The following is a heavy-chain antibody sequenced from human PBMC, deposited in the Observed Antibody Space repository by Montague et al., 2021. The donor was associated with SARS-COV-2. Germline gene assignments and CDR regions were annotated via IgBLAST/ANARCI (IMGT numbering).Heavy chain of an antibody. CDR2: ISRDGSRT. V-gene: IGHV3-74*01. Sequence: SLRLSCAASGFSVSREWMHWVRQAPGKGLAWVSRISRDGSRTDYAESARGRFIIYRDNAENTLYLQMNNLRVGDTAAYYCIRDMVGPFDHWGLGTLVTVSS. D-gene: IGHD3-10*02. CDR1: GFSVSREW. CDR3: IRDMVGPFDH. J-gene: IGHJ5*02.